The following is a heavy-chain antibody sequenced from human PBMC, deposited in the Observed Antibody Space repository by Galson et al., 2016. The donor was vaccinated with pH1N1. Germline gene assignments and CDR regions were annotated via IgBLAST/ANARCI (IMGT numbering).Heavy chain of an antibody. D-gene: IGHD6-19*01. J-gene: IGHJ4*02. CDR1: EFSEFSFSNYC. Sequence: SLRLSCAASEFSEFSFSNYCLNWVRQAPGKGLEWIASISSSSIHIKYADSVKGRFTISRDNGKFSVYLQMNNLRDDDTAVCYCARAPYSTGWYPEFDFWGPGTLVTVSS. V-gene: IGHV3-21*01. CDR2: ISSSSIHI. CDR3: ARAPYSTGWYPEFDF.